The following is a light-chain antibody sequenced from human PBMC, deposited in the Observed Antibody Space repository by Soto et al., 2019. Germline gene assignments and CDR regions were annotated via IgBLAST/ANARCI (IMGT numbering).Light chain of an antibody. CDR2: GAS. CDR3: QQYGSSPLT. J-gene: IGKJ1*01. V-gene: IGKV3-20*01. Sequence: EIVMTQSPGTLSLSPGERATLSCRASQSVSSNYLAWYQQKPGQAPRLLIYGASSKATGIPDRFSGNGSGTDFTLTISRLEPEDFAVYYCQQYGSSPLTFGQGTKVEIK. CDR1: QSVSSNY.